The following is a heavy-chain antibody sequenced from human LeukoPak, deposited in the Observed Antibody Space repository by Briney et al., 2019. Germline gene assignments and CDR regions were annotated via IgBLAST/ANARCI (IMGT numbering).Heavy chain of an antibody. J-gene: IGHJ3*02. CDR2: IIPLLAIA. Sequence: GASVKVSCKASGYTFINYYIHWVRQAPGQGLEWLGGIIPLLAIANYAQKFQGRVTITTDESTSTAYMELSSLRSEDTAVYYCARVVVVAGVLDAFDIWGQGTKVTVSS. CDR3: ARVVVVAGVLDAFDI. CDR1: GYTFINYY. D-gene: IGHD2-15*01. V-gene: IGHV1-69*05.